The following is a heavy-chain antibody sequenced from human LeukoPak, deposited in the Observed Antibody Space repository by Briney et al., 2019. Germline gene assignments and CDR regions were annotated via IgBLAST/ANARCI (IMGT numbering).Heavy chain of an antibody. D-gene: IGHD3-22*01. Sequence: KPGVSLRLSCAASGFTFSSYWMHWVRQAPGKGLVWVSRINSDWGSTIYAHCVKGGFTISRDNAKNTLYLQMNSLRAEDTAVYYCAMGPYYYDSSGYYYWGQGTLVSVSS. CDR1: GFTFSSYW. CDR2: INSDWGST. J-gene: IGHJ4*02. V-gene: IGHV3-74*01. CDR3: AMGPYYYDSSGYYY.